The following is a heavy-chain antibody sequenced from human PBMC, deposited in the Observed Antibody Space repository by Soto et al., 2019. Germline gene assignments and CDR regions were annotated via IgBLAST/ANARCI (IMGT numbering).Heavy chain of an antibody. J-gene: IGHJ4*02. CDR1: GFTFSSYA. CDR2: ISYDGSNK. V-gene: IGHV3-30*04. D-gene: IGHD3-16*01. CDR3: ARGLSTYYFDY. Sequence: LSLTCAASGFTFSSYAMHWVRQAPGKGLEWVAVISYDGSNKYYADSVKGRFTISRDNSKNTLYLQMNSLRAEDTAVYYCARGLSTYYFDYWGQGTLVTVSS.